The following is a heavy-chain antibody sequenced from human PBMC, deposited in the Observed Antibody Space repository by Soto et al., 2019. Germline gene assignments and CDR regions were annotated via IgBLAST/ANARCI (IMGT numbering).Heavy chain of an antibody. CDR3: VRGGSNYAS. CDR1: GFTFSDSW. J-gene: IGHJ5*02. Sequence: EVQLVESGGGLVQPGGSLRLSCTASGFTFSDSWMTWVRQAPGKGLEWVARIKPDESEKKYADSVKGRFSISRDNAKNSMYLQMDSLRGEDTAVYYCVRGGSNYASWGQGTLVXXSS. V-gene: IGHV3-7*01. CDR2: IKPDESEK. D-gene: IGHD4-4*01.